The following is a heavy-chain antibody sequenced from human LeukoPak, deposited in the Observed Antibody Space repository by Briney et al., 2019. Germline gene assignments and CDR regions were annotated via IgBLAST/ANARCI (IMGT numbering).Heavy chain of an antibody. CDR3: ARGGPSGYSYGPFDY. V-gene: IGHV1-18*01. CDR1: GYTFTSYG. D-gene: IGHD5-18*01. J-gene: IGHJ4*02. CDR2: ISAYNGNT. Sequence: HEAPVKVSCKASGYTFTSYGISWVRQAPGQGLEWMGWISAYNGNTNYAQKLQGRVTMTTDTSTSTAYMELRSLRSDDTAVYYCARGGPSGYSYGPFDYWGQGTLVTVSS.